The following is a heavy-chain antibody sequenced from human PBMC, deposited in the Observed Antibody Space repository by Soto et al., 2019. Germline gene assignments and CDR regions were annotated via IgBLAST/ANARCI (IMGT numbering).Heavy chain of an antibody. CDR3: ARNPRAVAAMHMDV. CDR2: IIPILGIG. CDR1: GGTFSSYA. J-gene: IGHJ6*03. D-gene: IGHD6-19*01. V-gene: IGHV1-69*04. Sequence: QVQLVQSGAEVKKPGSSVKVSCKASGGTFSSYAFKWVRQAPGQGLEWMGRIIPILGIGDYAQRFQGRVTITADKSTSTVYMELSSLRSEDTAVYYCARNPRAVAAMHMDVWGKGTMVTVSS.